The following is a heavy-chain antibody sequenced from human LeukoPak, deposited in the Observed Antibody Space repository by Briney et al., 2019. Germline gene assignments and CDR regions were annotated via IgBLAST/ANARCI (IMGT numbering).Heavy chain of an antibody. J-gene: IGHJ4*02. V-gene: IGHV3-23*01. Sequence: QTGGSLRLSCAASGFTFSSYAMSSVRQAPGKGLEWVSGLSGSGGGTYNADSVKGRFTISRDNSKNTLYLQMNSLRAEDTSVYFCAKRGVVIRVILVGFHKEAYYFDSWGQGALVTVSS. D-gene: IGHD3-22*01. CDR1: GFTFSSYA. CDR2: LSGSGGGT. CDR3: AKRGVVIRVILVGFHKEAYYFDS.